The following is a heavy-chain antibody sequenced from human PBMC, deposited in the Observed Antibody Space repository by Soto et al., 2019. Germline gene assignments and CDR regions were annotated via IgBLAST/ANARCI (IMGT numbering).Heavy chain of an antibody. D-gene: IGHD4-4*01. Sequence: QLQLQESGTGLVKPSETLSLTCTVSGGSISSSSYYWGWIRQPPGKGLEWIGSIYYSGSTYYNPSLKSRVTTSVDTSKNQVSLKLSSVTAADPAVYYCARHSNYIYYYYCYMDVWGKGTKVTVSS. J-gene: IGHJ6*03. CDR1: GGSISSSSYY. CDR2: IYYSGST. CDR3: ARHSNYIYYYYCYMDV. V-gene: IGHV4-39*01.